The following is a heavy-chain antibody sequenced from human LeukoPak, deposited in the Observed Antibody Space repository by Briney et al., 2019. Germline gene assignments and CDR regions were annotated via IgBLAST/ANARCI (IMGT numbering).Heavy chain of an antibody. V-gene: IGHV3-66*01. J-gene: IGHJ4*02. CDR3: ARGNTGYSSAWGRDFDY. D-gene: IGHD6-19*01. Sequence: GGSLRLSCAASGFSVSGHYMSWVRQAPGKGLEWVSVLYSGGDAYYADSVKGRFTISRDTSKNTLYLQMNGLRAEDTAVYYCARGNTGYSSAWGRDFDYWGQGTQVTVSS. CDR2: LYSGGDA. CDR1: GFSVSGHY.